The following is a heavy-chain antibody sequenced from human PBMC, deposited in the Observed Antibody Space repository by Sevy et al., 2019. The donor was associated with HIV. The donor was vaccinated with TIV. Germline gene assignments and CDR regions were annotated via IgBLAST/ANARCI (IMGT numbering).Heavy chain of an antibody. CDR1: GGSFSGYY. CDR3: ARGFGSGSYYTY. V-gene: IGHV4-34*01. Sequence: SETLSLTCAVYGGSFSGYYWSWIRQSPGKGLEWIGEINRGGSTDYNPSLKSRGTISLDTSKNQFSLKLSSVTAADTAVYYCARGFGSGSYYTYWGQGTLVTVSS. D-gene: IGHD3-10*01. CDR2: INRGGST. J-gene: IGHJ4*02.